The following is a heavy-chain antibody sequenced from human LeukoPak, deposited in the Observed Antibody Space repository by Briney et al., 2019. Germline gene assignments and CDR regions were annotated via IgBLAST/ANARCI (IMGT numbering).Heavy chain of an antibody. CDR1: GFTFSSYT. J-gene: IGHJ4*02. CDR3: TTRLQHHFDY. CDR2: ISDPHSGSQT. D-gene: IGHD2-15*01. Sequence: GGSLRLSCAASGFTFSSYTMNWVRQALGQGLEWVSTISDPHSGSQTPYADSVKDRFTISRDVSQNTVYLQMDSLRAWDTALYDCTTRLQHHFDYWGQGTLVTVSS. V-gene: IGHV3-23*01.